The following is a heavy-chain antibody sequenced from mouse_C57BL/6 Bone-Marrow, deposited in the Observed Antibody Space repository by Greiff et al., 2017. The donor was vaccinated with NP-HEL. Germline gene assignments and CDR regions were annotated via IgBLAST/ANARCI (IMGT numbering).Heavy chain of an antibody. J-gene: IGHJ2*01. D-gene: IGHD2-4*01. V-gene: IGHV1-9*01. CDR1: GYTFTGYW. CDR2: ILPGSGST. Sequence: QVTLKVSGAELMKPGASVKLSCKATGYTFTGYWIEWVKQRPGHGLEWIGEILPGSGSTNYNEKFKGKATFTADTSSNTAYMQLSSLTTEDSAIYYCAKEGDYDYDGGYYFDYWGQGTTLTVSS. CDR3: AKEGDYDYDGGYYFDY.